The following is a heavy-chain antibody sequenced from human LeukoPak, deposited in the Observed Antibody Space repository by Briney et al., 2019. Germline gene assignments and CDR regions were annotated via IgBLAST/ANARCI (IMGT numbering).Heavy chain of an antibody. J-gene: IGHJ4*02. CDR2: ISSSSSTI. V-gene: IGHV3-48*01. Sequence: GGSLRLSCAASGFTFSSYSMNWVRQAPGKGLEWVSYISSSSSTIYYADSVEGRFTISRDNAKNSLYLQMNSLRAEDTAVYYCARDYYYDSSGYYVSVGLGYFDYWGQGTLVTVSS. D-gene: IGHD3-22*01. CDR1: GFTFSSYS. CDR3: ARDYYYDSSGYYVSVGLGYFDY.